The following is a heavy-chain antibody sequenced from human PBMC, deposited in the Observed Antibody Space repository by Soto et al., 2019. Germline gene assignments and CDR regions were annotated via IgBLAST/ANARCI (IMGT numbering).Heavy chain of an antibody. CDR3: ARVQPGYSSSWYYYYYMDV. CDR2: IYGGGST. J-gene: IGHJ6*03. D-gene: IGHD6-13*01. V-gene: IGHV3-66*01. CDR1: GYTVSKNY. Sequence: EVQLVESGGGLVQPGGSLRLSCAASGYTVSKNYMNWLRQPPGKGLGWVPGIYGGGSTYYADSLKGRFTISRYNSKNTLYLQMNSLRAEDTAVYYCARVQPGYSSSWYYYYYMDVWGKGTTVTVSS.